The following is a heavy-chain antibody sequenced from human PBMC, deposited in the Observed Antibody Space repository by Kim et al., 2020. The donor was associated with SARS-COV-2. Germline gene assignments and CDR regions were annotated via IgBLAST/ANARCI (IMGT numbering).Heavy chain of an antibody. Sequence: KRRVTISVDTSKNQFSLKLSSVTAADTAVYYCARAEGATVLFDYYYYGMDVWGQGTTVTVSS. D-gene: IGHD1-26*01. CDR3: ARAEGATVLFDYYYYGMDV. V-gene: IGHV4-59*01. J-gene: IGHJ6*02.